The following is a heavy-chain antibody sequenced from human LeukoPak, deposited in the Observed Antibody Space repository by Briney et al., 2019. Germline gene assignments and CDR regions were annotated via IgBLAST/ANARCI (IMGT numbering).Heavy chain of an antibody. J-gene: IGHJ4*02. Sequence: GGSLRLSCAVSGSNFSGSAVHWVRQASGKGLEWIGRIRSKTNNYATTYAASVMGRFTISRDDSKNTTYLQMNSLKTEDTAVYYCTRPRLELRAGADNWGQGTLVTVSS. D-gene: IGHD1-7*01. CDR1: GSNFSGSA. V-gene: IGHV3-73*01. CDR3: TRPRLELRAGADN. CDR2: IRSKTNNYAT.